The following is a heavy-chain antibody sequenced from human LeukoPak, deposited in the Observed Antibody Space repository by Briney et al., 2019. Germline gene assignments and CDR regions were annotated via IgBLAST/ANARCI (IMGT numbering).Heavy chain of an antibody. CDR2: ISYDGSNK. CDR3: AKAYSSGWYYFDY. D-gene: IGHD6-19*01. J-gene: IGHJ4*02. V-gene: IGHV3-30*18. CDR1: GFTFSSYG. Sequence: GGSLRLSCAASGFTFSSYGMRWVRQAPGKGLEWVAVISYDGSNKYYADSVKGRFTISRDNSKNTLYLQMNSLRAEGTAVYYCAKAYSSGWYYFDYWGQGTLVTVSS.